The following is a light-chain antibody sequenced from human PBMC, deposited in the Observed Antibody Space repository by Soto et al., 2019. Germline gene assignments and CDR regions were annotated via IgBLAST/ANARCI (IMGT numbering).Light chain of an antibody. CDR3: SSYTSSSTPSA. J-gene: IGLJ1*01. V-gene: IGLV2-14*01. CDR1: SSDVGGYNY. CDR2: EVS. Sequence: QSALTQPASVSGSPGQSITISCTGTSSDVGGYNYVSWYQQHPGKAPKLMIYEVSNRPSGVSNRFSGPKSGNTASLTIYRLQAENEADYYCSSYTSSSTPSAFGTGTKHTVL.